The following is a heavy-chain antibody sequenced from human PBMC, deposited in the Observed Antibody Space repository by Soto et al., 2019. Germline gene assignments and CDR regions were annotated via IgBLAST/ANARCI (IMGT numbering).Heavy chain of an antibody. CDR2: IKESGFA. J-gene: IGHJ4*02. D-gene: IGHD6-19*01. V-gene: IGHV4-34*01. Sequence: KTSETLSLTCGVYNGSFSDYFWNWIRQPPGKGLEWIGEIKESGFATYNPSLKRRVTMSVDTANNQFSLKVTSVTAADTAVYYCARGKSSGPLYYFDTWGQGTLVTVSS. CDR1: NGSFSDYF. CDR3: ARGKSSGPLYYFDT.